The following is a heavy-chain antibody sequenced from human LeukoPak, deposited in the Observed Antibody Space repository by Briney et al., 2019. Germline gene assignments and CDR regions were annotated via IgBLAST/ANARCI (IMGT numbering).Heavy chain of an antibody. CDR3: ASLTGSFYIGYS. J-gene: IGHJ4*02. V-gene: IGHV4-39*01. D-gene: IGHD1-26*01. CDR2: IYYTGNI. CDR1: GGSIGSSSYY. Sequence: SETLSLTCTVSGGSIGSSSYYWGWIRQPPGRGLEWIASIYYTGNIYYNSSLRSRVTISLDTSKNQFSLRLSSVTAADRAVYYCASLTGSFYIGYSWGQGALVTVSS.